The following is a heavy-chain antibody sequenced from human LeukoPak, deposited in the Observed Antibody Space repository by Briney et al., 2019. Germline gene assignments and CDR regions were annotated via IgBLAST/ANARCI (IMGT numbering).Heavy chain of an antibody. J-gene: IGHJ4*02. CDR3: ARAQTYGDSRLLLDF. D-gene: IGHD4-17*01. Sequence: GGSLRLSCAASGFTFGNYGMSWVRQAPGKGLEWVSGINWNGGSTGYADSVEGRFTISRDNAKNSQYLQMNSLRVEDTALYYCARAQTYGDSRLLLDFWGQGTLVTVSS. V-gene: IGHV3-20*04. CDR2: INWNGGST. CDR1: GFTFGNYG.